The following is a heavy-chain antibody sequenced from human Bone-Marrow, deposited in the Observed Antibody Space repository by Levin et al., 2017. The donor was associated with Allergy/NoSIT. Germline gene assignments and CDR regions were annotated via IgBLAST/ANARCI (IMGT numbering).Heavy chain of an antibody. CDR3: TGEVREG. Sequence: GGSLRLSCAASGFTFTNAWMSWVRQAPGKGLEWVGHIKSKTDGGTLDYASPVQGRFTISRDDTKDTLYLQMNSLKTEDTAIYYCTGEVREGWGQGTLVAVSA. CDR1: GFTFTNAW. CDR2: IKSKTDGGTL. D-gene: IGHD3-10*01. J-gene: IGHJ4*02. V-gene: IGHV3-15*01.